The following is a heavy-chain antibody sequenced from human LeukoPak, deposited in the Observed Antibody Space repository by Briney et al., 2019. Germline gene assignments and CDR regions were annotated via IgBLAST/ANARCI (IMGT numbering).Heavy chain of an antibody. Sequence: GGSLRLSCAASGFTFSSYGMSWARQAPGKGLEWVSVISGSGGTTYYADSVKGRFTISRDNAKNSLYLQMNSLRAEDTAVYYCARDVGSGYSDAFDIWGQGTMVTVSS. CDR2: ISGSGGTT. CDR3: ARDVGSGYSDAFDI. D-gene: IGHD3-22*01. J-gene: IGHJ3*02. CDR1: GFTFSSYG. V-gene: IGHV3-23*01.